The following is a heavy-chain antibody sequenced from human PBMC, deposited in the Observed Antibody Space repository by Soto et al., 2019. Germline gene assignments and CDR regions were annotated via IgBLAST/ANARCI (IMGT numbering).Heavy chain of an antibody. CDR3: ALVERGTATTVVDDFDI. CDR1: GGSVNSGNYY. V-gene: IGHV4-34*01. D-gene: IGHD1-1*01. CDR2: MSHSGGT. Sequence: QVQLQQWGAGLLKPSETLSLTCAVFGGSVNSGNYYWSWIRQPPGRGLEWIGEMSHSGGTHFNPSLRSRVTRSVDTSKNQFSLKMSSVTAADTALYYCALVERGTATTVVDDFDIWGPGTMVTVSS. J-gene: IGHJ3*02.